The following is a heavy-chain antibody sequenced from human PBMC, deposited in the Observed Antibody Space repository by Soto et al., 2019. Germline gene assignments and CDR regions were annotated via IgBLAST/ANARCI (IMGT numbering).Heavy chain of an antibody. CDR3: FGGNGGPQ. Sequence: GGSLRLSCRTSDSTLGNYWMNWARQAPGKGLEWVANIKPDGSVTNYLDSVKGRFTISRDNVRNSVSLQMNSLRIEDTAVYFCFGGNGGPQWGQGTLVTVSS. D-gene: IGHD3-16*01. J-gene: IGHJ4*02. CDR2: IKPDGSVT. V-gene: IGHV3-7*03. CDR1: DSTLGNYW.